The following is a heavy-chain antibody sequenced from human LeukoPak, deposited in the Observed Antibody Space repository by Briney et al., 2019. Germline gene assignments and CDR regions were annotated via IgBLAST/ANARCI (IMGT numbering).Heavy chain of an antibody. J-gene: IGHJ4*02. Sequence: PSETLSLTCTVSGDSISSYYWSWIRQPPGKGLEWIGYIYYSGSTNYNPSLKSRVTISVDTSKNQFSLKLSSVTAADTAVYYCARRDYYDGVDYWGQGTLVTVSS. CDR2: IYYSGST. D-gene: IGHD3-22*01. CDR3: ARRDYYDGVDY. CDR1: GDSISSYY. V-gene: IGHV4-59*12.